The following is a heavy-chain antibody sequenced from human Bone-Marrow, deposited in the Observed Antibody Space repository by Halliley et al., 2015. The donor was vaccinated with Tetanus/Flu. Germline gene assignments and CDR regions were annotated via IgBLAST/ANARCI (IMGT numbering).Heavy chain of an antibody. D-gene: IGHD5-12*01. CDR3: ARAVWQRLPPSHCYYARAV. CDR1: GESFSGYY. Sequence: LRLSCAVYGESFSGYYWNWIRQPPGKGLEWIGEINHSGSTNYNPSLKSRVTISVDTSKNQISLNLTSVTAADTAVYYCARAVWQRLPPSHCYYARAVWGRGTTVTVSS. J-gene: IGHJ6*02. V-gene: IGHV4-34*01. CDR2: INHSGST.